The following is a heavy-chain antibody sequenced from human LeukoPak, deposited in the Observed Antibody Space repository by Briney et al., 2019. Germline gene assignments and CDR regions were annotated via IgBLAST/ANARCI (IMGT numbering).Heavy chain of an antibody. Sequence: ASVKVSCKSSGYTFTAYYIHWVRQAPGQGLEYMGWINPNSGGTKYEQKFQGRVTMTRNTSIRTAYMELSRLRSDDTAMYYCARVSPRFNAFDIWGQGTMVTVSS. CDR2: INPNSGGT. J-gene: IGHJ3*02. CDR1: GYTFTAYY. D-gene: IGHD3-3*01. V-gene: IGHV1-2*02. CDR3: ARVSPRFNAFDI.